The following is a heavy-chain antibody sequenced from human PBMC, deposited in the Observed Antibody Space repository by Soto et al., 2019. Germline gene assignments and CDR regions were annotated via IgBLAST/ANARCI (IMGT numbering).Heavy chain of an antibody. D-gene: IGHD2-2*01. CDR1: GGSISSSSYY. J-gene: IGHJ6*02. Sequence: SETLSLTCTVSGGSISSSSYYWGWIRQPPGKGLEWIGSIYYSGSTYYNPSLKSRVTISVDTSKNQFSLKLSSVTAADTAVYYWGRLYILVVPAAFYGGWGVYGRDVWGQGTTVTVS. CDR3: GRLYILVVPAAFYGGWGVYGRDV. CDR2: IYYSGST. V-gene: IGHV4-39*01.